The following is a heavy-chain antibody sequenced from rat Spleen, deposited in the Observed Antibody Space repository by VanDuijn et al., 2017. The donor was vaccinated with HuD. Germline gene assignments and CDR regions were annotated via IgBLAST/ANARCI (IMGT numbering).Heavy chain of an antibody. CDR2: ISPSGGST. Sequence: EVQLVESGGGLVQPGRSLKLSCAASGFTFSNYDMAWVRQAPTKGLEWVASISPSGGSTYYRDSVKGRFTVSRDNAKSTLYLQMDSLRSEDTATYYWARQGPDYYSGDGVFDYWGQGVMVTVSS. J-gene: IGHJ2*01. D-gene: IGHD1-1*01. V-gene: IGHV5-25*01. CDR3: ARQGPDYYSGDGVFDY. CDR1: GFTFSNYD.